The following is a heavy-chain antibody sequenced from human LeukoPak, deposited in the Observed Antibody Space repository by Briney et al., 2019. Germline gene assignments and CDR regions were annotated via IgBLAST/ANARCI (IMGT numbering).Heavy chain of an antibody. Sequence: GGSLRLSCAASGFTFSSYWMHWVRQVPGKGLVWVSRINTDGSSTTYADSVKGRFTISRDNTENTLYLQMSSLRAEDTAVYYCAREWKKTGAFDHWGQGTLVTVSS. J-gene: IGHJ4*02. CDR1: GFTFSSYW. D-gene: IGHD1-1*01. V-gene: IGHV3-74*01. CDR3: AREWKKTGAFDH. CDR2: INTDGSST.